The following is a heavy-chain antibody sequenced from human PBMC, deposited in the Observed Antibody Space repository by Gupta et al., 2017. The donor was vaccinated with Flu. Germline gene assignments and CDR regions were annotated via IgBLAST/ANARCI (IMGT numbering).Heavy chain of an antibody. D-gene: IGHD3-3*01. CDR3: VSSSLFSTYYDFWSGHRLGMDV. V-gene: IGHV1-8*01. J-gene: IGHJ6*02. CDR1: GYTFTSYD. CDR2: MNPNSGNT. Sequence: QVQLVQSGAEVKKPGASVKVSCKASGYTFTSYDINWVRQATGQGLEWMGWMNPNSGNTGYAQKFQGRVTMTRNTSISTAYMELSSLRSEDTAVYYCVSSSLFSTYYDFWSGHRLGMDVWGQGTTVTVSS.